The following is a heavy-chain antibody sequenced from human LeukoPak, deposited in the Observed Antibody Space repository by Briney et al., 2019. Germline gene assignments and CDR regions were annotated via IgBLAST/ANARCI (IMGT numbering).Heavy chain of an antibody. V-gene: IGHV3-66*01. CDR2: LYSGGSA. CDR3: VRWDFDF. CDR1: GFTVSNYY. J-gene: IGHJ4*02. D-gene: IGHD1-26*01. Sequence: GGSLRLSCAASGFTVSNYYMSWVRQAPGKGLEWVSTLYSGGSAFYADSVKGRFTISRDTSKNTLFLQMNSLRDEDTALYYCVRWDFDFWGQGTLVTVSS.